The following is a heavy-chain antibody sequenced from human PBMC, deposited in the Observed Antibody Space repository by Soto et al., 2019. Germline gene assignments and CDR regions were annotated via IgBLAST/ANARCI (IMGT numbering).Heavy chain of an antibody. CDR2: INHSGST. D-gene: IGHD3-9*01. V-gene: IGHV4-34*01. CDR3: ARGKIFTGYYNYWYFDL. J-gene: IGHJ2*01. CDR1: GGSFSGYY. Sequence: SETLSLTCAVYGGSFSGYYWSWIRQPPGKGLEWIGEINHSGSTNYNPSLKSRVTISVDTSKNQFSLKLSSVTAADTAVYYCARGKIFTGYYNYWYFDLWGRGTLVTVSS.